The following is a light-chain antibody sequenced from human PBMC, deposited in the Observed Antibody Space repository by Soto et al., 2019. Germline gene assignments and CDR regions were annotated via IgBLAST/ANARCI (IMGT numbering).Light chain of an antibody. CDR1: QSVSIF. Sequence: EIVLTHSPATLSLSPLEIATLSFRSSQSVSIFFTVYQQKPGQATRLLIYDASQRATGIPARFSGSGSGTDFSLTTSSLEPEDFAVYYCQQRSSWPPLTFGGGTKVDIK. CDR2: DAS. J-gene: IGKJ4*02. CDR3: QQRSSWPPLT. V-gene: IGKV3-11*01.